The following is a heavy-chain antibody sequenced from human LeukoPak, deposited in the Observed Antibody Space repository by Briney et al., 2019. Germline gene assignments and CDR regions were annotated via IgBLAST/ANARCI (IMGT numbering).Heavy chain of an antibody. V-gene: IGHV4-34*01. CDR2: INHSGST. CDR3: ARGYCSGGSCSVHFDY. CDR1: GGSFSGYY. D-gene: IGHD2-15*01. Sequence: SETLSLTCAVYGGSFSGYYWSWIRQPPGKGLEWIGEINHSGSTNYNPPLKSRVTISVDTSKNQFSLKLGSVTAADTAVNYCARGYCSGGSCSVHFDYWGQGTLVTVSS. J-gene: IGHJ4*02.